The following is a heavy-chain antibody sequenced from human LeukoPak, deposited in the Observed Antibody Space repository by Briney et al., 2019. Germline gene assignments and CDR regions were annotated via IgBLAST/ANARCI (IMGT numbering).Heavy chain of an antibody. CDR1: GFTFSSYW. V-gene: IGHV3-7*01. J-gene: IGHJ4*02. D-gene: IGHD3-9*01. Sequence: PGGSLRLSCAASGFTFSSYWMSWVRQAPGKGLEWVSNIKQDGSEKYYVDSGKGRFTISRDNAKNSLYLQMNSLRAEDTAVYYCAREKGYYDILTGPPFWGQGTLVTVPS. CDR2: IKQDGSEK. CDR3: AREKGYYDILTGPPF.